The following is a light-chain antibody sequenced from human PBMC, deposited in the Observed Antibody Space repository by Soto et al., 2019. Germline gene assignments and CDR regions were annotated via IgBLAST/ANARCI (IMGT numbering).Light chain of an antibody. CDR2: EGS. Sequence: QSALTQPASVSGSRGQSITISCTGTSSDVGSYNLVSWYQQHPGKAPKLMIYEGSKRPSGVSNCFSGSKSGNTASLTISGLQAEDEADYYCCSYAGSTTFVVFGGGTKLTVL. CDR1: SSDVGSYNL. CDR3: CSYAGSTTFVV. J-gene: IGLJ2*01. V-gene: IGLV2-23*03.